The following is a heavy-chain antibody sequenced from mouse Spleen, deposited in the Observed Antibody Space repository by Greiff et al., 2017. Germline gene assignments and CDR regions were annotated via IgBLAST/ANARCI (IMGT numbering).Heavy chain of an antibody. V-gene: IGHV1-81*01. J-gene: IGHJ1*01. Sequence: QVQLQQSGAELARPGASVKLSCKASGYTFTSYGISWVKQRTGQGLEWIGEIYPRSGNTYYNEKFKGKATLTADKSSSTAYMELRSLTSEDSAVYFCARSTVVARDWYFDVWGAGTTVTVSS. CDR3: ARSTVVARDWYFDV. D-gene: IGHD1-1*01. CDR1: GYTFTSYG. CDR2: IYPRSGNT.